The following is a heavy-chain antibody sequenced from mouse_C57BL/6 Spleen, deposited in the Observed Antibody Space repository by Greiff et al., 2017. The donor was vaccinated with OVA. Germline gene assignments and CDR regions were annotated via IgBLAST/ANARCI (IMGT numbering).Heavy chain of an antibody. D-gene: IGHD1-1*01. V-gene: IGHV1-82*01. CDR2: IYPGDGDT. J-gene: IGHJ3*01. CDR3: ARRGSSYPFAY. Sequence: QVQLKESGPELVKPGASVKISCKASGYAFSSSWMNWVKQRPGKGLEWIGRIYPGDGDTNYNGKFKGKATLTADKSSSTAYMQLSSLTSEDSAVYFCARRGSSYPFAYWGQGTLVTVSA. CDR1: GYAFSSSW.